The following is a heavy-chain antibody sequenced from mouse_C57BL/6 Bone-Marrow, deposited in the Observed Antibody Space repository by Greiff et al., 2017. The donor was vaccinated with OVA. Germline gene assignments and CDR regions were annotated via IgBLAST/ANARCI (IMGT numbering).Heavy chain of an antibody. CDR3: AREEPYYYAMDY. CDR1: GYTFTDYN. Sequence: VHVKQSGPELVKPGASVKIPCKASGYTFTDYNMDWVKQSHGKSLEWIGDINPNNGGTIYNQKFKGKATLTVDKSSSTAYMELRSLTSEDTAVYYCAREEPYYYAMDYWGQGTSVTVSS. J-gene: IGHJ4*01. V-gene: IGHV1-18*01. CDR2: INPNNGGT.